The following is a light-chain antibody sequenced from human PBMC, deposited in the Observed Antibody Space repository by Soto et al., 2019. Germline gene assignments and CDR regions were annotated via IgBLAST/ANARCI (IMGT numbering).Light chain of an antibody. CDR3: QSYDDSLGGHVI. CDR1: SSYIGAGYD. V-gene: IGLV1-40*01. J-gene: IGLJ2*01. Sequence: QAVVTQPPSVSGAPGQRVTISCTGSSSYIGAGYDVHWYQQLPGTAPKLLIYANTNRPSGVPDRFSGSESGTSASLAITGLQAEDEADYYCQSYDDSLGGHVIFGGGTKLTVL. CDR2: ANT.